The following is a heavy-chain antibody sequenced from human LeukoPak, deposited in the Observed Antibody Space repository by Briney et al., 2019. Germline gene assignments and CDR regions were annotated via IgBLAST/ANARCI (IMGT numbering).Heavy chain of an antibody. CDR3: ARDGGDERWLQFYFS. V-gene: IGHV3-23*01. J-gene: IGHJ4*02. D-gene: IGHD5-24*01. CDR1: GFTFSSYG. CDR2: ISGGGGST. Sequence: GGSLRLSCAASGFTFSSYGMSWVRQAPGKGLEWVSAISGGGGSTYYADSVKGRFTISRDNSKNTLGLQMHSLRAEDTAVYYCARDGGDERWLQFYFSGGQGTLVTVSS.